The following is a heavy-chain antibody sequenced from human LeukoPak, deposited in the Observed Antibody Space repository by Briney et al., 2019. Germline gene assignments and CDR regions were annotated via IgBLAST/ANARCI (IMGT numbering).Heavy chain of an antibody. Sequence: SETLSLTCSVSGGSITSYYWSWIQQPPGKGLEWIGYIYYSGSTNYNPSLKSRVTISVDTSKNQFSLKLSSVTAADTAVYHCARGGGLNYYYYYMDVWGKGTTVTVSS. CDR1: GGSITSYY. CDR2: IYYSGST. D-gene: IGHD6-25*01. CDR3: ARGGGLNYYYYYMDV. J-gene: IGHJ6*03. V-gene: IGHV4-59*01.